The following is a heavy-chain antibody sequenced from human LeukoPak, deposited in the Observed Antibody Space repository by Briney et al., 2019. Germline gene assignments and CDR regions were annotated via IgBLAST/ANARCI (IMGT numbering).Heavy chain of an antibody. J-gene: IGHJ6*02. CDR1: GGSISSYY. D-gene: IGHD3-3*01. CDR2: IYYSGST. V-gene: IGHV4-59*01. CDR3: AREPYDFWSGYGYYGMDV. Sequence: SETLSLTCTVSGGSISSYYWSWIRQPPGKGLEWIGYIYYSGSTNYNPSLKSRVTISVDTSKNQFSLKLSSVTAADTAVYYCAREPYDFWSGYGYYGMDVWGQGTTVTVS.